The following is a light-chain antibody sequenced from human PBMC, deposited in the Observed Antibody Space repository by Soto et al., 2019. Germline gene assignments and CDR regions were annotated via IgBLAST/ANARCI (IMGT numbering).Light chain of an antibody. J-gene: IGKJ4*01. CDR3: QQYGSSPLT. CDR1: RSVGTF. CDR2: GAS. Sequence: EIVMTQSPATLSLSLGERATLSCRASRSVGTFLGWYQQRPGQAPRLLIYGASSRATGIPDRFSGSGSGTDFTLTISRLEPEDFAVYYCQQYGSSPLTFGRGTKVDIK. V-gene: IGKV3-20*01.